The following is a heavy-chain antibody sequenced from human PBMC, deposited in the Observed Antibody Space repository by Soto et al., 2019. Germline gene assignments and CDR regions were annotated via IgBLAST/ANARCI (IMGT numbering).Heavy chain of an antibody. V-gene: IGHV3-7*05. D-gene: IGHD3-10*01. CDR3: ARAGSENDY. CDR2: IKQDGSER. CDR1: GFTFSNYW. Sequence: EVQLVESGGGLVQPGGSLSLSCAASGFTFSNYWMSWVRQAPGKGLEWVANIKQDGSERNYVDSVKGRFTISRDNAKNSLYVQLNSLRAEDTAVYYCARAGSENDYWGQGTLVTVSS. J-gene: IGHJ4*02.